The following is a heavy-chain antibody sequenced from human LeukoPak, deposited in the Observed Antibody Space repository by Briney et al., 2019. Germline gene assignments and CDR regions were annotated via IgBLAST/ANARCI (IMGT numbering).Heavy chain of an antibody. CDR3: ARGFLQLTPYYFDY. V-gene: IGHV3-66*01. CDR1: GFDISINY. CDR2: IHNDGST. D-gene: IGHD1-1*01. Sequence: GGSLRLSCAASGFDISINYMNWIRQSPEKGLEWVSIIHNDGSTYYADSVKGRFTVSRDNSKNTVSLQMDSLRVDDTGIYYCARGFLQLTPYYFDYWGQGALVTVSS. J-gene: IGHJ4*02.